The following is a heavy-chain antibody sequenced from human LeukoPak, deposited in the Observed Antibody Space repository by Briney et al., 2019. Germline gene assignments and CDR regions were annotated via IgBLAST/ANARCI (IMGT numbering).Heavy chain of an antibody. CDR2: INRDGSEE. V-gene: IGHV3-7*01. CDR1: GFTFSSYW. Sequence: GGSLRLSCAASGFTFSSYWLSWFRQAPGKGLEWVANINRDGSEEYFVDSVKGRFTISRDNAKNSMNLQMNSLGVEDTAVYYCARYGFLLGGHYYYYMDVWGKGTTVTVSS. CDR3: ARYGFLLGGHYYYYMDV. J-gene: IGHJ6*03. D-gene: IGHD2-8*02.